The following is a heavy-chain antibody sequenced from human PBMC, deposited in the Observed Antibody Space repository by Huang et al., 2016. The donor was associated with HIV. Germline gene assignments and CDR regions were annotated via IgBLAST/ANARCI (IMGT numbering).Heavy chain of an antibody. Sequence: QVQLQQWGAGLLKPSETLSLTCAVYGGSFSGYYWNWIRQSPGKGLEWNGQINHIGSTNYNPCLESRGTISVETSKNQFSLKLTSLTAADTAVYYCAREVMISFGGPFDPWGHGNLVTISS. CDR2: INHIGST. J-gene: IGHJ5*02. D-gene: IGHD3-16*01. CDR1: GGSFSGYY. V-gene: IGHV4-34*01. CDR3: AREVMISFGGPFDP.